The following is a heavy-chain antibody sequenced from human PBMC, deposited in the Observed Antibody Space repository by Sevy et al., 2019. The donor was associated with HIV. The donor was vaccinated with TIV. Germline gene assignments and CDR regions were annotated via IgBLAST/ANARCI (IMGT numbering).Heavy chain of an antibody. V-gene: IGHV3-21*01. Sequence: GGSLRLSCAASGFTFSRYTMTWVRQAPGKGLEWVSSITGGSSYIYYADSVKGRFTISRDKAKNSLYLQMYSQRAEDTAGYYGARDGGCSSTSCILYFDCWGKEGLGTVSS. CDR3: ARDGGCSSTSCILYFDC. J-gene: IGHJ4*02. CDR2: ITGGSSYI. CDR1: GFTFSRYT. D-gene: IGHD2-2*01.